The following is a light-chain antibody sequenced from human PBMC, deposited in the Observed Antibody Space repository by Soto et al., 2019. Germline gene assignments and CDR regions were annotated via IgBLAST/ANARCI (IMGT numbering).Light chain of an antibody. CDR3: QQYGNSPWT. CDR1: QRVSSSY. J-gene: IGKJ1*01. V-gene: IGKV3-20*01. CDR2: GAS. Sequence: DIVLTQSPGTLCLSPGDRVTLSCRASQRVSSSYLAWYQQKPGQAPRLLIYGASSRATGIPDRFSGSGSGTDFTLTISRLEPEDFAVYYCQQYGNSPWTFGQGTKVDIK.